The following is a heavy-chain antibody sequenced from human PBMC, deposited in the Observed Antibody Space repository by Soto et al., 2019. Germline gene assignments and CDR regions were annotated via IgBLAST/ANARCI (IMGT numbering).Heavy chain of an antibody. Sequence: GESLKISSKGSGYSFTSYWIGWVRQMPGKGLEWMGIIYPGDSDTRYSPSFQGQVTISADKSISTAYLQWSSLKASDTAMYYCARRPWGGSYYYYGMDVWGQGTTVTVSS. CDR1: GYSFTSYW. CDR3: ARRPWGGSYYYYGMDV. J-gene: IGHJ6*02. V-gene: IGHV5-51*01. CDR2: IYPGDSDT. D-gene: IGHD1-26*01.